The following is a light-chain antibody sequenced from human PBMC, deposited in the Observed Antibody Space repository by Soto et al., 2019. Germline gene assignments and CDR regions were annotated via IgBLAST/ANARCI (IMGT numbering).Light chain of an antibody. Sequence: EIVLTQSPGTLSLSPGERATLSCRASQSVSPYLAWYQHKPGQAPRLLIYGASSRATGIPDRFSGSGSGTDFTLTISRLEAEDFAVYFCQQYCSSPPVTFGPGTKVDIK. CDR3: QQYCSSPPVT. V-gene: IGKV3-20*01. CDR2: GAS. J-gene: IGKJ3*01. CDR1: QSVSPY.